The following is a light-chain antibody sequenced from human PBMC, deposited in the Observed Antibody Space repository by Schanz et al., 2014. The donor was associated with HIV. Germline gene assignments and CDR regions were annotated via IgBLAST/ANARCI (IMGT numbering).Light chain of an antibody. Sequence: QSVLTQPPSVSGAPGQRVTISCTGSSSNIGAGYHVQWYQQLPGTAPKLLIYGNSNRPSGVPDRFSGSKSGNTASLTVSGLQADDEADYYCSSYAATSNVLFGGGTKLTVL. CDR2: GNS. CDR3: SSYAATSNVL. V-gene: IGLV1-40*01. J-gene: IGLJ3*02. CDR1: SSNIGAGYH.